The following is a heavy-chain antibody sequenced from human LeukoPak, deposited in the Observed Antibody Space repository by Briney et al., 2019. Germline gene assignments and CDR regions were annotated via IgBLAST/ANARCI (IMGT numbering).Heavy chain of an antibody. CDR3: ASDPYSGNYGNYYYYYMDV. D-gene: IGHD1-26*01. CDR1: GFTFSSYG. V-gene: IGHV3-30*02. Sequence: PGGSLRLSCAASGFTFSSYGMHWVRQAPGKALEWLAFIRYDGSNKHYADSVKGPFTSSRDKAKYSLSLQMNSLGCDDTAVYYCASDPYSGNYGNYYYYYMDVWGKGTTVTISS. CDR2: IRYDGSNK. J-gene: IGHJ6*03.